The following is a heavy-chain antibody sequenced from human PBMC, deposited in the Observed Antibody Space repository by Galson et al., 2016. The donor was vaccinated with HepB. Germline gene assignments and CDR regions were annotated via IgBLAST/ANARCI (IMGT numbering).Heavy chain of an antibody. CDR3: GKDTQKALALAGAIDH. CDR1: GFAFDDYP. V-gene: IGHV3-43*01. D-gene: IGHD6-19*01. Sequence: SLRLSCAASGFAFDDYPIHWVRQAPGKGLEWVAVINWGGDETFYGDSVKGRFTISRDNSKNSLYLQMNSLGNEDTALYYCGKDTQKALALAGAIDHWGQGTLVTVSS. J-gene: IGHJ4*02. CDR2: INWGGDET.